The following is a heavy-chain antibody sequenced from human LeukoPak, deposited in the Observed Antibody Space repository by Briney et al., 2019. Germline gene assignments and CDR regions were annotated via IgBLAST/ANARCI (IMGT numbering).Heavy chain of an antibody. CDR2: IYTSGSN. J-gene: IGHJ4*02. CDR1: GGSISSDNYY. V-gene: IGHV4-61*02. Sequence: SETLSLTCTVSGGSISSDNYYGNWIRQPAGKGLEWMGRIYTSGSNNYNPSLKTRVTISIDTSKNQFSLKLTSVTAADTAVYYWRLRRDGYTHFDYWGQGTLVTVSS. D-gene: IGHD5-24*01. CDR3: RLRRDGYTHFDY.